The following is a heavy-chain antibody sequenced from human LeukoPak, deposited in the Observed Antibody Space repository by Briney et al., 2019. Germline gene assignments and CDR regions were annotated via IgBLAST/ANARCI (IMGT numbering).Heavy chain of an antibody. CDR3: ASCPRTPRIPPRDWFDP. V-gene: IGHV4-39*01. Sequence: PSETLSLTCAVSGGSISSSSYYWGWIRQPPGKGLEWIGSIYYSGSTYYNPSLKSRVTISVDTSKNQFSLKLSSVTAADTAVYYCASCPRTPRIPPRDWFDPWGQGTLVTVSS. CDR2: IYYSGST. D-gene: IGHD2/OR15-2a*01. CDR1: GGSISSSSYY. J-gene: IGHJ5*02.